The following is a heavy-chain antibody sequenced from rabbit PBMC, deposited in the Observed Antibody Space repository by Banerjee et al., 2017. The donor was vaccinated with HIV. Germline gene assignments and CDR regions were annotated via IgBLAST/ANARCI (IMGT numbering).Heavy chain of an antibody. D-gene: IGHD1-1*01. CDR2: INTITGDT. CDR1: GFSFSSSYW. Sequence: QEQLEESGGDLVKPEGSLTLTCTASGFSFSSSYWICWVRQAPGKGLEWIACINTITGDTVYATWAKGRFTISKASWTTVTLQMTSLTAADTASYFCARRTSGYYNLWGPGTLVTVS. V-gene: IGHV1S45*01. CDR3: ARRTSGYYNL. J-gene: IGHJ4*01.